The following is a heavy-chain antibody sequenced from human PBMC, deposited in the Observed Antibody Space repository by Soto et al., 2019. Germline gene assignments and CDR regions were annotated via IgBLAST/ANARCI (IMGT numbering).Heavy chain of an antibody. Sequence: QITLKESGPTLVNPTQTLTLTCTVSGFSLSARAVGVGWFRQPPGTALDWLAHIYWDDDQNYSPSLQSRLTITRDGAKNQVVRTVTSVDPVDTATYYCSHRGIGKSCFENWGPGILVTVSS. CDR2: IYWDDDQ. CDR1: GFSLSARAVG. D-gene: IGHD1-26*01. V-gene: IGHV2-5*02. CDR3: SHRGIGKSCFEN. J-gene: IGHJ4*02.